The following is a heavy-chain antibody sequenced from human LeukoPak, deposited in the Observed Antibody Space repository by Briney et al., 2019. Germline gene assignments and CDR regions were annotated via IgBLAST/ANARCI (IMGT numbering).Heavy chain of an antibody. CDR3: ARDVLRFLEWTEDAFDI. D-gene: IGHD3-3*01. V-gene: IGHV1-18*01. Sequence: ASVKVSCKASGYTFTSYGISWVRQAPGQGLEWMGWISAYNGNTNYAQKLQGRVTMTTDTSTSTAYMELRSLRSDDTAVYYCARDVLRFLEWTEDAFDIWGQGTMVTVSS. CDR2: ISAYNGNT. J-gene: IGHJ3*02. CDR1: GYTFTSYG.